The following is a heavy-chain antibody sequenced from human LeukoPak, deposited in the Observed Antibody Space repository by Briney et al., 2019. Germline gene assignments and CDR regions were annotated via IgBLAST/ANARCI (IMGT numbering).Heavy chain of an antibody. CDR2: IYTSGST. J-gene: IGHJ4*02. CDR3: ARVRSGYSSSWVDY. CDR1: GGSISSYY. D-gene: IGHD6-13*01. V-gene: IGHV4-4*07. Sequence: PSETLSLTCTVSGGSISSYYWSLIRQPAGQGLESIGRIYTSGSTNYNPSLKSRVTMSVDTSKNQFSLKLSSVTAADTAVYYWARVRSGYSSSWVDYWGQGTLVTVSS.